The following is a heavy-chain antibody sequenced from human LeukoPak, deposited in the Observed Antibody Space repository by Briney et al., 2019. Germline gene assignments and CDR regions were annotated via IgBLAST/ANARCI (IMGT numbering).Heavy chain of an antibody. J-gene: IGHJ4*02. V-gene: IGHV5-51*01. CDR1: GYIFSHYW. D-gene: IGHD6-13*01. Sequence: GESLKISCEGSGYIFSHYWIGWVRQMPGKGLEWMGIIYPGDSDTRYSPSFQGQVTISADKSISTAYLQWSSLKASDTAMYYCARRGVAAAFYWGQGTLVTVSS. CDR3: ARRGVAAAFY. CDR2: IYPGDSDT.